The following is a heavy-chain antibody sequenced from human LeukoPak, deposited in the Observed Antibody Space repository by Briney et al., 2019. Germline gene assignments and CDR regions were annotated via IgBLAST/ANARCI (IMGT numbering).Heavy chain of an antibody. D-gene: IGHD3-22*01. CDR3: ARWYYDSSGYSTLDY. CDR2: IYPGDSDT. J-gene: IGHJ4*02. V-gene: IGHV5-51*01. Sequence: GESLKISCKGSGYSFTSYWIGWVRQVPGKGLEWMGIIYPGDSDTRYSPSFQGQVTISADKSISTAYLQWSSLKASDTAMYYCARWYYDSSGYSTLDYWGQGTLVTVSS. CDR1: GYSFTSYW.